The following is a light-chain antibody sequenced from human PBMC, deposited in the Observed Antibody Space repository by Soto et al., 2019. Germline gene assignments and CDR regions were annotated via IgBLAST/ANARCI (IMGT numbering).Light chain of an antibody. CDR2: HVS. CDR3: HQDNHFCT. V-gene: IGKV1-5*01. J-gene: IGKJ2*02. Sequence: DIQMTQSPSTLSASVGDRVTITCRASQTINTWLACYQQKPGKAPKLMIRHVSILASGVPSRFSGSGSGTECTLTISSLQPDDSANYFCHQDNHFCTFGQGNQRE. CDR1: QTINTW.